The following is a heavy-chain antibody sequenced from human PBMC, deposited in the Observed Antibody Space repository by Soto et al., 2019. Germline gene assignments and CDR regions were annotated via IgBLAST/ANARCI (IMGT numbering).Heavy chain of an antibody. CDR2: IFHDGTA. V-gene: IGHV4-4*02. CDR1: GVSISSGNW. CDR3: ARLVYDTRLNYMHFDF. Sequence: SETLSLTCAVSGVSISSGNWWTWVRQSPQRGLEYIGEIFHDGTANYYPSFERRVAISVDTSKNQFSLKLTSVTAADTAIYFCARLVYDTRLNYMHFDFWGQGTLVTVSS. D-gene: IGHD3-10*01. J-gene: IGHJ4*02.